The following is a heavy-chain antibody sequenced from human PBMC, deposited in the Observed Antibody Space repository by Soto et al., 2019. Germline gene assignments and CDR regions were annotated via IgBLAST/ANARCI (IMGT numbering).Heavy chain of an antibody. J-gene: IGHJ3*02. V-gene: IGHV4-59*01. CDR1: GGSISSYY. CDR2: IYYSGST. CDR3: ARDSAGGPYSSGYCSEDAFDI. D-gene: IGHD3-22*01. Sequence: SETLSLTCTVSGGSISSYYWSWIRQPPGKGLEWIGYIYYSGSTNYNPSLKSRGTISVDTSKNQFSLQLSSVTAADTVVYYCARDSAGGPYSSGYCSEDAFDIWGQGTMVTVS.